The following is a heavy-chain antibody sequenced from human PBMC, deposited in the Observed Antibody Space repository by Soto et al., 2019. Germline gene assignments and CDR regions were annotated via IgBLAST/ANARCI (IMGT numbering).Heavy chain of an antibody. CDR1: GGSISSGGYY. V-gene: IGHV4-31*03. CDR2: IYYSGST. D-gene: IGHD2-2*01. CDR3: ARRGGPATGPSCFDP. J-gene: IGHJ5*02. Sequence: QVQLQESGPGLVKPSQTLSLTCTVSGGSISSGGYYWSWIRQHPGKGLEWIGYIYYSGSTYYNPSLKSRLPMTVHPSPTPCSPNRRSVPAADTAVYYCARRGGPATGPSCFDPWGQGTLVTVSS.